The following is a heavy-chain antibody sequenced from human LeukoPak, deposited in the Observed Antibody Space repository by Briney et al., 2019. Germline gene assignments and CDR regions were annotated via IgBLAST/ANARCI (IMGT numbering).Heavy chain of an antibody. Sequence: GGSLRLSCAASGFTFSSYTMHWVRQAPGKGLEWVAVISYDGSNKYYADSVKGRFTISRDNSKNTLYLQMNSLRAEDTAVYYCARGYSSGWFQDYWGQGTLVTVSS. J-gene: IGHJ4*02. CDR2: ISYDGSNK. CDR1: GFTFSSYT. V-gene: IGHV3-30*04. D-gene: IGHD6-19*01. CDR3: ARGYSSGWFQDY.